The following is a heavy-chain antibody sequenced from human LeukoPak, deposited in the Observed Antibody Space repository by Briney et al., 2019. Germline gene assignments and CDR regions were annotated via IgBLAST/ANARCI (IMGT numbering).Heavy chain of an antibody. CDR2: INPNNGVI. D-gene: IGHD3-22*01. Sequence: GASVNVSCKASGYTISGHYIHWVRQAPGQGLEWMGWINPNNGVIHFAQKFQGRVTMTRDTSTSTVYMELSSLRSEDTALYYCARDCDRNGYYCYWGQGTLVTVSS. CDR3: ARDCDRNGYYCY. CDR1: GYTISGHY. J-gene: IGHJ4*02. V-gene: IGHV1-2*02.